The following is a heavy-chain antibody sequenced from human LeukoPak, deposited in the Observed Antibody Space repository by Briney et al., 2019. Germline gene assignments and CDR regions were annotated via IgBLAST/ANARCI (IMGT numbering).Heavy chain of an antibody. CDR2: IYYSGST. V-gene: IGHV4-39*01. D-gene: IGHD3-22*01. CDR1: GGSISSSSYY. CDR3: ASGSSGYYYGYFDY. Sequence: PSETLSLTCTVSGGSISSSSYYWGWIRQPPGKGLEWIGSIYYSGSTYCNPSLKSRVTISVDTSKNQFSLKLSSVTAADTAVYYCASGSSGYYYGYFDYWGQGTLVTVSS. J-gene: IGHJ4*02.